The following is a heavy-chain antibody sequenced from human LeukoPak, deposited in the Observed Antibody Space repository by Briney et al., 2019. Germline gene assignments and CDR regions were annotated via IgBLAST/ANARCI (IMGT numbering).Heavy chain of an antibody. CDR3: ARDRGLTTSGGVGFDY. CDR2: IYYSGST. V-gene: IGHV4-59*01. Sequence: SETLSLTCTVSGGSISSYYWSWIRQPPGKGPEWIAYIYYSGSTNYNPSLKSRVTISVDTSKNQFSLKLSSVTAADTAVYYCARDRGLTTSGGVGFDYWGQGTLVTVSS. D-gene: IGHD3-10*02. J-gene: IGHJ4*02. CDR1: GGSISSYY.